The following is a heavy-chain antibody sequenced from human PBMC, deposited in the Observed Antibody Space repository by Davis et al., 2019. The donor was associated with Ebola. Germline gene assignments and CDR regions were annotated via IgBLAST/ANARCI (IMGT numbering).Heavy chain of an antibody. CDR1: GFTFSDYY. J-gene: IGHJ6*02. D-gene: IGHD6-19*01. V-gene: IGHV3-11*06. CDR2: ISSSSSYT. CDR3: ARDEIAVAGPLWYYYGMDV. Sequence: GGSLRLSCAASGFTFSDYYMSWIRQAPGKGLEWVSYISSSSSYTNYADSVKVRFTISRDNTKNSLYLQMNSLRAEDTAVYYCARDEIAVAGPLWYYYGMDVWGQGTTVTVSS.